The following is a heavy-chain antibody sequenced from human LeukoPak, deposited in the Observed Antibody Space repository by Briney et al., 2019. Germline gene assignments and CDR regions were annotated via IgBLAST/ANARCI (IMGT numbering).Heavy chain of an antibody. CDR3: ARYIAVIPADRPDYYYYYIDV. V-gene: IGHV5-51*01. Sequence: GESLKISCKGSRYSFTTYWIGWVRQMPGKGLEWMGIIYPGDSDTKYSPSFQGQVTISVDKSINTAYLQWSSLKASDTAMYYCARYIAVIPADRPDYYYYYIDVWGKGTTVTISS. CDR2: IYPGDSDT. D-gene: IGHD2-2*01. CDR1: RYSFTTYW. J-gene: IGHJ6*03.